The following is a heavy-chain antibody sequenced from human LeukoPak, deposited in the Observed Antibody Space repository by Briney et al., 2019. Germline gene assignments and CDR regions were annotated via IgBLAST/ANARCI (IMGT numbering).Heavy chain of an antibody. V-gene: IGHV4-34*01. CDR1: GGSFSGYY. CDR3: AREPS. J-gene: IGHJ5*02. Sequence: PSETLSLTCAVCGGSFSGYYWRWLRQPPGEGLEWIGEINHSGSTNYNPSLKSRVTISVDTSKNQFSLKLSSVAPADTAVYYCAREPSWGQGTLVTVSS. CDR2: INHSGST.